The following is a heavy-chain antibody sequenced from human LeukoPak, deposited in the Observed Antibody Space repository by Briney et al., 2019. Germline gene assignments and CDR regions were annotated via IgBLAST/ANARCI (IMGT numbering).Heavy chain of an antibody. D-gene: IGHD3-3*01. J-gene: IGHJ3*02. Sequence: PSQTLSLTCTVSGGSISSGGYSWSWIRQHPGKGLEWIGYIYYSGSTYYNPSLKSRVTISVDTSKNQFSLKLSSVTAADTAVYYCARRARRFLEWLSTDAFDIWGQGTMVTVSS. CDR2: IYYSGST. CDR1: GGSISSGGYS. V-gene: IGHV4-31*03. CDR3: ARRARRFLEWLSTDAFDI.